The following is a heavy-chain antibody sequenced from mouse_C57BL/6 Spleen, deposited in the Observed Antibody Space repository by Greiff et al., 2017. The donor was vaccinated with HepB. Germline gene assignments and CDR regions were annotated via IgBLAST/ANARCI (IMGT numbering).Heavy chain of an antibody. D-gene: IGHD1-1*01. V-gene: IGHV5-16*01. CDR3: AREDYYGSSYDY. CDR2: INYDGSST. CDR1: GFTFSDYY. J-gene: IGHJ2*01. Sequence: EVHLVESEGGLVQPGRSMKLSCTASGFTFSDYYMAWVRQVPEKGLEWVANINYDGSSTYYLDSLKSRFIISRDNAKNILYLQMSSLKSEDTATYYCAREDYYGSSYDYWGQGTTLTVSS.